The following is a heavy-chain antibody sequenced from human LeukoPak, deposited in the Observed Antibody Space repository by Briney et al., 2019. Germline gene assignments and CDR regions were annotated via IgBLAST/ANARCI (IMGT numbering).Heavy chain of an antibody. CDR3: ATNPGGYCSSSNCYGEAP. V-gene: IGHV4-34*01. CDR1: GGSFSGYY. J-gene: IGHJ5*02. Sequence: PSETLSLTCAVYGGSFSGYYWSWIRQPPGKGLEWVGEINHGGSTNYNPSLKSRVTISVDTSRKQFSLKLSSVTAADSAVYYCATNPGGYCSSSNCYGEAPWGQGTLVTVSS. CDR2: INHGGST. D-gene: IGHD2-2*01.